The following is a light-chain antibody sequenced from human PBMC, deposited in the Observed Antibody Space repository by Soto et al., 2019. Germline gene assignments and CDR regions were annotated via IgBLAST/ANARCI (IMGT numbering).Light chain of an antibody. CDR1: QSVSSSY. CDR2: GTS. J-gene: IGKJ2*01. V-gene: IGKV3-20*01. CDR3: QQYGGSPPYT. Sequence: EIVLTQSPGTLSLSPGERATLSCRASQSVSSSYLAWYQQKAGQAPRLLIYGTSIRATGIPDRFSGSGSGTDFSLTISRLEPEDFAVYYCQQYGGSPPYTFGPGTKLEIK.